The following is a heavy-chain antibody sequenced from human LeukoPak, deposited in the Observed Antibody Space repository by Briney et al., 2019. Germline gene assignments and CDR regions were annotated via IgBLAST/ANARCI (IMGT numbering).Heavy chain of an antibody. V-gene: IGHV3-21*01. J-gene: IGHJ6*03. CDR1: GFTFSSYS. CDR3: ARDHPHYSNNYYYYMDV. D-gene: IGHD4-11*01. CDR2: ISSSSSYI. Sequence: TAGGSLRLTCAASGFTFSSYSMNWVRQAPGKGLEWVSSISSSSSYIYYADSVKGRFTISRDNAKNSLYLQMNSLRAEDTAVYYCARDHPHYSNNYYYYMDVWGKGTTVTVSS.